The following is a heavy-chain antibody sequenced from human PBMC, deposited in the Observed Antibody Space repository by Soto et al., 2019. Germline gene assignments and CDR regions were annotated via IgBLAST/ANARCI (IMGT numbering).Heavy chain of an antibody. Sequence: QVQLQQWGAGLLKPSETLSLTCAVYGGFVTSGSYYWSWIRQPPGKGLEWIGEMSHSGGTHFNPFGKSRVTISVDTSKNQFSLKIRSVTAADTALYYCARVELWTATNVVDAFDIWGPGTMVTVSS. J-gene: IGHJ3*02. CDR3: ARVELWTATNVVDAFDI. V-gene: IGHV4-34*01. D-gene: IGHD1-1*01. CDR2: MSHSGGT. CDR1: GGFVTSGSYY.